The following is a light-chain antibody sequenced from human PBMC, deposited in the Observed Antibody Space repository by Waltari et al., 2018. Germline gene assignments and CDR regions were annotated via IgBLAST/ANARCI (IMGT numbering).Light chain of an antibody. V-gene: IGLV2-14*01. CDR3: SSYTTSSAPGV. CDR1: DSDVGAYDF. CDR2: EVS. Sequence: QSALTQPASVSGSPGQSITISCSGTDSDVGAYDFFSWYQQHPGKAPHPIIYEVSNRPSVISNRFSSSKSGNTASLTISVLQAEDEADYYCSSYTTSSAPGVFGTGTRVTVL. J-gene: IGLJ1*01.